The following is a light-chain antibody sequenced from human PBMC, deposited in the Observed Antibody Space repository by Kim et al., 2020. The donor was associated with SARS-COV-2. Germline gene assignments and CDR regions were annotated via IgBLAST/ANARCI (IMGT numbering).Light chain of an antibody. J-gene: IGKJ2*03. CDR3: QQFAGSPYS. V-gene: IGKV3-20*01. Sequence: LSPGERATLSCRASQSVTSTYLAWYQQKPGQAPRVLIYGASTRATGIPDRFSGSGSGTDFTLTITRLEPEDFAVYYCQQFAGSPYSFGQGTKLEIK. CDR2: GAS. CDR1: QSVTSTY.